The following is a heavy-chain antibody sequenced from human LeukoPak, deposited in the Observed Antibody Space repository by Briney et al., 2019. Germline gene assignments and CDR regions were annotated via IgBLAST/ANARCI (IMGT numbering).Heavy chain of an antibody. D-gene: IGHD2-21*02. CDR1: GYSFTSYW. J-gene: IGHJ4*02. V-gene: IGHV5-51*01. CDR2: IYPGDSNT. CDR3: ARHGDIVVVTAPDY. Sequence: GESLKISCKGSGYSFTSYWIGWVRQMPGKGLEWMGIIYPGDSNTRYSPSFQGQVTISADKSINTAYVQWSSLKASDTAMYYCARHGDIVVVTAPDYWGQGTLVTVSS.